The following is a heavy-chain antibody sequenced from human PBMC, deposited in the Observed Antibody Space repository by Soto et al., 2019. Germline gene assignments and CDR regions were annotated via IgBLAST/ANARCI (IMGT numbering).Heavy chain of an antibody. CDR3: VRDTSPYSSGWHNRHSDY. V-gene: IGHV3-30-3*01. Sequence: QVQLVESGGGVVQPGRSLRLSCAASGFTFSSYAMHWVSQAPGKGLEWVAVISYDGSNKYYADSVKGRFTISRDNSKTLYLQMNSLRAEDTAVYYCVRDTSPYSSGWHNRHSDYWGQGTLVTVSS. CDR1: GFTFSSYA. J-gene: IGHJ4*02. D-gene: IGHD6-19*01. CDR2: ISYDGSNK.